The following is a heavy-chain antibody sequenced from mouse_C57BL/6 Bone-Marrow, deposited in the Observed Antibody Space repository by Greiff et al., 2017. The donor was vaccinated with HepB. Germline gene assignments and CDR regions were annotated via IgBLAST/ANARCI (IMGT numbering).Heavy chain of an antibody. V-gene: IGHV1-26*01. CDR1: GYTFTDYY. D-gene: IGHD2-5*01. Sequence: EVQLQQSGPELVKPGASVKISCKASGYTFTDYYMNWVKQSHGKSLEWIGDINPNNGGTSYNQKFKGKATLTVDKSSSTAYMELRSLTSEDSAVYYCASYYSNYYYAMDYWGQGTSVTVSS. CDR3: ASYYSNYYYAMDY. CDR2: INPNNGGT. J-gene: IGHJ4*01.